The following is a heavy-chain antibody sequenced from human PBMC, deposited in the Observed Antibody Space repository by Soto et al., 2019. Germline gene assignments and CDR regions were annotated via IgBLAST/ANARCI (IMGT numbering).Heavy chain of an antibody. CDR2: IDPSDSYT. J-gene: IGHJ6*02. Sequence: GESLKISCKGSGYSFTSYWISWVRQMPGKGLEWMGRIDPSDSYTNYSPSFQGHVTISADKSISTAYLQWSSLKASDTAMYYCARHPYCSGGSCYPQSRMDVWGQGTTVTVSS. D-gene: IGHD2-15*01. CDR1: GYSFTSYW. CDR3: ARHPYCSGGSCYPQSRMDV. V-gene: IGHV5-10-1*01.